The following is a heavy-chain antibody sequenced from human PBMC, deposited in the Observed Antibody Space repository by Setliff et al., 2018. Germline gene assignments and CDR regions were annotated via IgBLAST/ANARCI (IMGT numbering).Heavy chain of an antibody. Sequence: TLSLNCTVSGGSISSSSYYWSWIRQTPGKGLEWIGYIYYSGSTNYNPSLKSRVTISVDTSKNQFSLKLSSVTAADTAVYYFARGQERITMIVVVTSGAFDIWGQGTMVTVSS. J-gene: IGHJ3*02. D-gene: IGHD3-22*01. CDR2: IYYSGST. CDR3: ARGQERITMIVVVTSGAFDI. CDR1: GGSISSSSYY. V-gene: IGHV4-61*05.